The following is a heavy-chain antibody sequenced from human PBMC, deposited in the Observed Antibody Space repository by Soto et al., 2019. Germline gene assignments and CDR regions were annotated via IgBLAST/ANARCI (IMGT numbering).Heavy chain of an antibody. Sequence: GGSLRLSCAASGFTFSSYWMSWVRQAPGKGLEWVANIKQDGSEKYYVDSVKGRFTISRDNAKNSLYLQMNSLRAEDTAVYYCARDQDAYYDFWSGYHRKSSFDYWGQGTLVTVSS. CDR1: GFTFSSYW. CDR2: IKQDGSEK. V-gene: IGHV3-7*01. CDR3: ARDQDAYYDFWSGYHRKSSFDY. D-gene: IGHD3-3*01. J-gene: IGHJ4*02.